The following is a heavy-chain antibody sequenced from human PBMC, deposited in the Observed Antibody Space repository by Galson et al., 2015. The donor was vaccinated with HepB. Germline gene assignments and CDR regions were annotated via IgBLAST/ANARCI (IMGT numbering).Heavy chain of an antibody. CDR1: GYTFTSYG. Sequence: QSGAEVKKPGESLRISCKASGYTFTSYGISWVRQAPGQGLEWMGWISAYNGNTNYAQKLQGRVTMTTDTSTSTAYMELRSLRSDDTAVYYCARGPTVVVAADLATLDYWGQGTLVTVPS. CDR3: ARGPTVVVAADLATLDY. CDR2: ISAYNGNT. V-gene: IGHV1-18*04. D-gene: IGHD2-15*01. J-gene: IGHJ4*02.